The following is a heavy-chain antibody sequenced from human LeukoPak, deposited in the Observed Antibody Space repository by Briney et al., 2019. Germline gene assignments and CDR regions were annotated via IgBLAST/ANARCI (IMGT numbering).Heavy chain of an antibody. CDR1: GYTLTDYY. D-gene: IGHD3-22*01. Sequence: GASVKVSCKASGYTLTDYYMHWVRQAPGQGLEWMGWINPNSGDTNYAQKFQGRVTMTRDTSISTAYMDLSGLRSDDTAVYYCARNSAYYSSSDYWGQGTLVTVSS. V-gene: IGHV1-2*02. J-gene: IGHJ4*02. CDR2: INPNSGDT. CDR3: ARNSAYYSSSDY.